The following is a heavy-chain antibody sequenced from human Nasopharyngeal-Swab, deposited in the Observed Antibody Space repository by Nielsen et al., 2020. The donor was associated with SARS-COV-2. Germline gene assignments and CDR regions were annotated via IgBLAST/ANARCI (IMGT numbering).Heavy chain of an antibody. Sequence: GESLKISCAASGFTFTDNYMSWIRQAPGKGLEWVANIKQDGSEKYYVDSVKGRFTISRDNAKNSLYLQMNSLRAEDTAVYYCAREEITMVRGVIILDWFDPWGQGTLVTVSS. CDR1: GFTFTDNY. V-gene: IGHV3-7*01. J-gene: IGHJ5*02. CDR3: AREEITMVRGVIILDWFDP. CDR2: IKQDGSEK. D-gene: IGHD3-10*01.